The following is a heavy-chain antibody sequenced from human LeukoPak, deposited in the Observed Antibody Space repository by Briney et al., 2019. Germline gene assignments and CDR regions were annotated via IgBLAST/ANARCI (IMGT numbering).Heavy chain of an antibody. CDR1: GGSISSYY. J-gene: IGHJ6*03. V-gene: IGHV4-59*12. D-gene: IGHD3-10*01. CDR2: IYYSGST. CDR3: ARTPNHYYGSGWNTRYYYYMDV. Sequence: SETLSLTCTVSGGSISSYYWSWIRQPPGKGLEWIGYIYYSGSTNYNPSLKSRVTISVDTSKNQFSLKLSSVTAADTAVYYCARTPNHYYGSGWNTRYYYYMDVWGKGTTVTISS.